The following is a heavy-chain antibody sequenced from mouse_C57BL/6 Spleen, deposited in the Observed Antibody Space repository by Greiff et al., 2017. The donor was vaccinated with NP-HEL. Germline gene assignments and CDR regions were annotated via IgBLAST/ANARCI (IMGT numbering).Heavy chain of an antibody. CDR2: IDPSDSYT. J-gene: IGHJ3*01. Sequence: QVQLQQPGAELVRPGTSVKLSCKASGYTFTSYWMHWVKQRPGQGLEWIGVIDPSDSYTNYNQKFKGKATLTVDTSSSPAYLQISSLTSEDSAVYYCARSGYGGYDSWFAYWGQGTLVTVSA. CDR1: GYTFTSYW. V-gene: IGHV1-59*01. D-gene: IGHD2-2*01. CDR3: ARSGYGGYDSWFAY.